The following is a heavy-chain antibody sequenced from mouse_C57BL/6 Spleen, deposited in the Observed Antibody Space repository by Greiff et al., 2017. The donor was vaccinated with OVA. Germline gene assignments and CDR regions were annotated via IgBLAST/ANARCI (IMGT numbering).Heavy chain of an antibody. CDR1: GYAFSSSW. Sequence: QVQLQQSGPELVKPGASVKISCKASGYAFSSSWMNWVKQRPGKGLEWIGRIYPGDGDTNYNGTFKGKATLTADKSSSTAYMQLSSLTSEDSAVYFCASGRAWFAYWGQGTLVTVSA. CDR3: ASGRAWFAY. CDR2: IYPGDGDT. J-gene: IGHJ3*01. V-gene: IGHV1-82*01.